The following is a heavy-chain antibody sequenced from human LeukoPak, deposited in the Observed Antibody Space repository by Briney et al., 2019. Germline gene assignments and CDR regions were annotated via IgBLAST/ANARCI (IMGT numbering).Heavy chain of an antibody. J-gene: IGHJ4*02. CDR1: GFTFGNYE. CDR3: ARVAGEYGVYFFDY. Sequence: GGSLRLCCAASGFTFGNYEMNWVRQAPGKRLEWVSYVSSSGTTMYYADSVKGRFTISRDHAKTSLYLQMNSLTAEATVLYYCARVAGEYGVYFFDYWGQGTMVSDSS. V-gene: IGHV3-48*03. D-gene: IGHD4-17*01. CDR2: VSSSGTTM.